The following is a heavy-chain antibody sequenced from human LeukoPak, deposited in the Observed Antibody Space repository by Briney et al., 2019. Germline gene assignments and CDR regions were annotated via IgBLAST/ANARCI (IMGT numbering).Heavy chain of an antibody. V-gene: IGHV3-48*04. CDR3: AELGITMIGGV. CDR1: GFTFSSYG. Sequence: GGSLRLSCAASGFTFSSYGMHWVRQAPGKGLEWVSYISSSGSTIYYADSVKGRFTISRDNAKNSLYLQMDSLRAEDTAVYYCAELGITMIGGVWGKGTTVTISS. J-gene: IGHJ6*04. D-gene: IGHD3-10*02. CDR2: ISSSGSTI.